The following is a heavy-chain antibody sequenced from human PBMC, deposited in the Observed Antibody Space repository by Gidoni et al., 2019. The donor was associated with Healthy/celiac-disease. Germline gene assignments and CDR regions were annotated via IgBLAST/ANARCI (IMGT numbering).Heavy chain of an antibody. Sequence: EVQLLESGGGLVQPGGSLSLSCAASVFTFSSYAMSWVRTAPGKGLAWVSAISGSGGSTYYADSVKGRFTISRDNSKNTLYLQMNSLRAEDTAVYYCFIDPDDYGDYVGGYYYYGMDVWGQGTTVTVSS. CDR1: VFTFSSYA. V-gene: IGHV3-23*01. D-gene: IGHD4-17*01. CDR2: ISGSGGST. CDR3: FIDPDDYGDYVGGYYYYGMDV. J-gene: IGHJ6*02.